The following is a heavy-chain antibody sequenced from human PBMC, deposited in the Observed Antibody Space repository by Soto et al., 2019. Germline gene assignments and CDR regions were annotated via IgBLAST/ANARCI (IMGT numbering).Heavy chain of an antibody. CDR1: GDSIGSYY. CDR3: ATSSSGLHWSDP. J-gene: IGHJ5*02. D-gene: IGHD6-6*01. CDR2: IYYSGST. Sequence: LSRTFPVSGDSIGSYYWSWSRQPPGKLLEWIGYIYYSGSTNYNPSLKSRVTISVDTSKNQFSLKLSSVTAAHTAVYYCATSSSGLHWSDPWGQGTLVTVSS. V-gene: IGHV4-59*01.